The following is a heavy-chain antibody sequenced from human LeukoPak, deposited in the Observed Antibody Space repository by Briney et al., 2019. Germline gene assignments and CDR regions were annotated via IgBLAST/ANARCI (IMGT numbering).Heavy chain of an antibody. CDR2: IYSGGST. D-gene: IGHD4-17*01. J-gene: IGHJ4*02. Sequence: GGSLRLSCAASGFTVSSNYMSWVRQAPGKGLEWVSVIYSGGSTYYADSVKGRFTISSDNSKNTLYLQMNSLRAEDTAVYYCARTDYGDSSWFDYWGQGTLVTVS. CDR3: ARTDYGDSSWFDY. V-gene: IGHV3-53*01. CDR1: GFTVSSNY.